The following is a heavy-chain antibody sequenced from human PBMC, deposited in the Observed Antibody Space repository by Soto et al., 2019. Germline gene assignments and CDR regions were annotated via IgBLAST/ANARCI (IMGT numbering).Heavy chain of an antibody. D-gene: IGHD6-13*01. J-gene: IGHJ5*02. V-gene: IGHV4-4*02. CDR3: ARKVSRIAGGGEPPRLPHRGGRGSWFDP. CDR1: GGSISSSNW. Sequence: QVQLQESGPGLVKPSGTLSLTCAVSGGSISSSNWWSWVRQPPGKGLEWIGEIYHSGSTNYNPSLKSRVTISVDKSKNQFSLKLSSVTAADTAVYYCARKVSRIAGGGEPPRLPHRGGRGSWFDPWGQGTLVTVSS. CDR2: IYHSGST.